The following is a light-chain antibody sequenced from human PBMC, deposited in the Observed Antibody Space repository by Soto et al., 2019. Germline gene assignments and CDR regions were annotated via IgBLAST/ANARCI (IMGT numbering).Light chain of an antibody. Sequence: DVVMTQTPLSLSVAPGEPASISCXSRQXLLHITGETFLFWYLQKPGQSPQLLIYEVSTRVSGVPDRFSGSGSGTDFTLEISRVETDDVGIYYCMQSTQLPPTFGQGTRLEI. V-gene: IGKV2D-29*02. CDR2: EVS. CDR3: MQSTQLPPT. J-gene: IGKJ5*01. CDR1: QXLLHITGETF.